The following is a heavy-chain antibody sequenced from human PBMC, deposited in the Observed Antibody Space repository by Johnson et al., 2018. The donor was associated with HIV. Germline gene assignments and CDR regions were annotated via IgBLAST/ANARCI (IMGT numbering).Heavy chain of an antibody. CDR3: ARGPMIVVPHDAFDI. CDR1: GFTFSSYW. D-gene: IGHD3-22*01. CDR2: INSDGSST. Sequence: EVQLVESGGGVVQPGRSLRLSCAASGFTFSSYWMHWVRQAPGKGLVWVSRINSDGSSTSYADSVTGRFTISRDNAKNTLYLQMNSLRAEDTAVYYCARGPMIVVPHDAFDIWGQGTMVTVSS. V-gene: IGHV3-74*02. J-gene: IGHJ3*02.